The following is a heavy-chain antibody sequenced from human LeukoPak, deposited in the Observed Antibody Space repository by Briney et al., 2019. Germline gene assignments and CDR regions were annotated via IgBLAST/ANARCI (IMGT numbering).Heavy chain of an antibody. V-gene: IGHV3-23*01. D-gene: IGHD5-18*01. Sequence: GGSLRHSGAASGFTFSSYAMSWVRQAPGKGLECVSAISGSAGSTYYADSVKGRFTISRDNSKNTLYRQMNSLRAEDTAVYYCAKVAGYSYGFPNWFDPWGQGTLVTVSS. J-gene: IGHJ5*02. CDR3: AKVAGYSYGFPNWFDP. CDR2: ISGSAGST. CDR1: GFTFSSYA.